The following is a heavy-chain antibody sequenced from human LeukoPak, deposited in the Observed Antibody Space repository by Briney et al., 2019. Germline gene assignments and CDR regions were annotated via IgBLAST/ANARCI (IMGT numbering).Heavy chain of an antibody. Sequence: SETLSLTCAVSGYSISSGYYWGWIRQPPGKGLEWMGSIYHSGSTYYNPSLKSRVTISVDTSKNQFSLKLSSVTAADTAVYYCARNAQYCSTSSCYFFDYWGQGTLVTVSS. J-gene: IGHJ4*02. CDR1: GYSISSGYY. CDR2: IYHSGST. CDR3: ARNAQYCSTSSCYFFDY. V-gene: IGHV4-38-2*01. D-gene: IGHD2-2*01.